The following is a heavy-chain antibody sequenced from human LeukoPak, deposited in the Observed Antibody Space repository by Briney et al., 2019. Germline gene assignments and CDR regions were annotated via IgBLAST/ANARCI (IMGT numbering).Heavy chain of an antibody. J-gene: IGHJ4*02. CDR3: ASPRV. CDR1: VYTFSTYG. Sequence: GGSLRLSCAASVYTFSTYGTNCVPEAPGKGLEWVAVISYDGNDKYYADSVTGRFTITRDNSKNTLYLQMNSLRAEDTAVYYCASPRVWGQGTLVTVSS. CDR2: ISYDGNDK. V-gene: IGHV3-30*03.